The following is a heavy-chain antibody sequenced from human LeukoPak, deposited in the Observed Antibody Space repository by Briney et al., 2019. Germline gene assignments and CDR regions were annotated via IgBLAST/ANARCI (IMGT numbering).Heavy chain of an antibody. J-gene: IGHJ6*03. CDR2: INHSGST. CDR3: ARAPIAAAGTSYYYYYYYMDV. Sequence: SETLSLTCAVNGGSFSGYYWSWIRQPPGKGLEWIGEINHSGSTNYNPSLKSRVTISVDTSKNQFSLKLSSVTAADTAVYYCARAPIAAAGTSYYYYYYYMDVWGKGTTVTVSS. CDR1: GGSFSGYY. V-gene: IGHV4-34*01. D-gene: IGHD6-13*01.